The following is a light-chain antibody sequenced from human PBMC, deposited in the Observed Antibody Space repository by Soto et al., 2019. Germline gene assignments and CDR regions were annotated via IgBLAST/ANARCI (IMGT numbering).Light chain of an antibody. CDR3: CSYAGSSTYV. J-gene: IGLJ1*01. CDR1: SSDVGNYNL. V-gene: IGLV2-23*01. CDR2: EDT. Sequence: QSALTQPASVSGSAGQSITISCTGTSSDVGNYNLVSWYLQHPGKAPKLLIYEDTKRPSGVSNRFSGSRSGNTASLTVSGLQAEDETDYYCCSYAGSSTYVFGTGTKLTVL.